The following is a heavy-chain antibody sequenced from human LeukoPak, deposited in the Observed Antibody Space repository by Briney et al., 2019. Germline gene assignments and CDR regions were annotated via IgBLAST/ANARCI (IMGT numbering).Heavy chain of an antibody. D-gene: IGHD4-11*01. CDR2: ISAYNGNT. Sequence: ASVKVSCKASGYTFTSYGISWVRQAPGQGLEWMGWISAYNGNTNYAQRLQGRVTMTTDTSTSTAYMELSRLRSDDTAVYYCARDRESNYLYDYWGQGTLVTVSS. V-gene: IGHV1-18*01. CDR1: GYTFTSYG. CDR3: ARDRESNYLYDY. J-gene: IGHJ4*02.